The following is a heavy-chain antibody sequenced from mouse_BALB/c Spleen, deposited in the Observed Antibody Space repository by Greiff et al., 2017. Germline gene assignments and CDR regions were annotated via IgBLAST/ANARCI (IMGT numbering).Heavy chain of an antibody. V-gene: IGHV1S81*02. D-gene: IGHD2-4*01. CDR1: GYTFTSYY. Sequence: QVQLKQSGAELVKPGASVKLSCKASGYTFTSYYMYWVKQRPGQGLEWIGEINPSNGGTNFNEKFKSKATLTVDKSSSTAYMQLSSLTSEDSAVYYCTSRGGCYDYDAWFAYWGQGTLVTVSA. CDR2: INPSNGGT. CDR3: TSRGGCYDYDAWFAY. J-gene: IGHJ3*01.